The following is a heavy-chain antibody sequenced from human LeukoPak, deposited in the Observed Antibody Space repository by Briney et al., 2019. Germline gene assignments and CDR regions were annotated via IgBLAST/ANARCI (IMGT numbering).Heavy chain of an antibody. CDR1: GGSFSDYY. J-gene: IGHJ4*02. CDR3: ARGRRVGVATSCFDY. Sequence: SETLSLTCAVYGGSFSDYYWSWIRQPPGKGLEWIGEINHSGSTNYNPSLKSRVTISVDTSKNQFSLKLSSVTAADTAVYYCARGRRVGVATSCFDYWGQGTLVTVSS. CDR2: INHSGST. V-gene: IGHV4-34*01. D-gene: IGHD5-12*01.